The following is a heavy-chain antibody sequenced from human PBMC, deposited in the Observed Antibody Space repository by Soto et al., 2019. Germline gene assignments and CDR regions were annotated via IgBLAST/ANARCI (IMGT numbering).Heavy chain of an antibody. V-gene: IGHV1-18*04. J-gene: IGHJ3*01. CDR3: ARGGWNYGPGPFDL. D-gene: IGHD1-7*01. Sequence: QVQLVQSGTEVKTPGASVKVSCHASGYTFTNYGINWVGQAPGQGLEWIAWIGAYNGKSQHAPFVQDRVPMTTDPATRTAYMELSSLRSDDTAVYYCARGGWNYGPGPFDLWGQGTMVTVSS. CDR1: GYTFTNYG. CDR2: IGAYNGKS.